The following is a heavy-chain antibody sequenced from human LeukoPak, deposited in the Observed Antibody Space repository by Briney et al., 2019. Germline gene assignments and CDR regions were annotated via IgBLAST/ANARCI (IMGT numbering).Heavy chain of an antibody. CDR2: IWYDGSNK. CDR3: TGDNFDSSVKFDY. V-gene: IGHV3-33*01. Sequence: GGSLRLSCAASGFTFSSYGMHWVRQAPGKGPEWVAVIWYDGSNKYYADSVKGRFTISRDNSKNTLYLQMNSLRTEDTAVYYCTGDNFDSSVKFDYWGQGTLVTVSS. CDR1: GFTFSSYG. D-gene: IGHD3-22*01. J-gene: IGHJ4*02.